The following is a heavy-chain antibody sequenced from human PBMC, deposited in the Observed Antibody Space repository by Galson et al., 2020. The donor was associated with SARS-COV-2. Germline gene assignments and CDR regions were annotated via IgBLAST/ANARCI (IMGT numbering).Heavy chain of an antibody. V-gene: IGHV4-59*08. Sequence: ETSETLSLTCTVSGASIRSYYWNWIRQSPGKGLEWNGYIYHSGTSDYNPSLKSRVTISLDTSKNQFSLRLTSVTAADTAVYYCASQSEGFDYWGQGSRVIVSS. J-gene: IGHJ4*02. CDR2: IYHSGTS. CDR3: ASQSEGFDY. CDR1: GASIRSYY.